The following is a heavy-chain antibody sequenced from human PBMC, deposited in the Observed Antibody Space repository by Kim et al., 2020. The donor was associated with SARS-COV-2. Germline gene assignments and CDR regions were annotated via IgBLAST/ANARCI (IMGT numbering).Heavy chain of an antibody. CDR2: IYYSGST. CDR1: GGSISSGDYY. Sequence: SETLSLTCTVSGGSISSGDYYWSWIRQPPGKGLEWIGYIYYSGSTYYNPSLKSRVTISVDTSKNQFSLKLSSVTAADTAVYYCARDPPDSAGWFDPWGQGTLVTVSS. V-gene: IGHV4-30-4*01. D-gene: IGHD2-15*01. J-gene: IGHJ5*02. CDR3: ARDPPDSAGWFDP.